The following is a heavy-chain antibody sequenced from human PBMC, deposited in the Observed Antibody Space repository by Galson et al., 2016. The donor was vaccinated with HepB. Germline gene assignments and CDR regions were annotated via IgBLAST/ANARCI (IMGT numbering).Heavy chain of an antibody. CDR3: AGELCTGNCYYDL. Sequence: SLRLSCAASGFPFSIYTMHWVRQAPGKGLDWVAVTLFDERKKSYAGSVEGRLTISRDNSKNVLYLQMNSLSAEDTAVYFCAGELCTGNCYYDLWGRGTMVTVSS. J-gene: IGHJ5*02. CDR2: TLFDERKK. CDR1: GFPFSIYT. D-gene: IGHD2-21*01. V-gene: IGHV3-33*01.